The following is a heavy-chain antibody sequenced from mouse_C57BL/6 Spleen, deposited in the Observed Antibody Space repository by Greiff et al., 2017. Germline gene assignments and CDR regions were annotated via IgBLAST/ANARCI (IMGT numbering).Heavy chain of an antibody. CDR2: ISNGGGST. CDR1: GFTFSDYY. CDR3: ARPQRPRGAWFAY. V-gene: IGHV5-12*01. D-gene: IGHD3-3*01. J-gene: IGHJ3*01. Sequence: EVQGVESGGGLVQPGGSLKLSCAASGFTFSDYYMYWVRQTPEKRLEWVAYISNGGGSTYYPDTVKGRFTISRDNAKNTLYLQMSRLKSEDTAMYYCARPQRPRGAWFAYWGQGTLVTVSA.